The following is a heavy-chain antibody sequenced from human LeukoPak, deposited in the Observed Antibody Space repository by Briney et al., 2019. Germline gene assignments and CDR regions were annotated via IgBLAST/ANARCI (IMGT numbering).Heavy chain of an antibody. V-gene: IGHV4-34*01. J-gene: IGHJ4*02. CDR2: INHSGST. D-gene: IGHD4-11*01. CDR3: ARVRSSVTTELDY. Sequence: SETLSLTCTVSGGSISSYYWSWIRQPPGKGLEWIGEINHSGSTNYNPSLKSRVTISVDTSKNQFSLKLSSVTAADTAVYYCARVRSSVTTELDYWGQGTLVTVSS. CDR1: GGSISSYY.